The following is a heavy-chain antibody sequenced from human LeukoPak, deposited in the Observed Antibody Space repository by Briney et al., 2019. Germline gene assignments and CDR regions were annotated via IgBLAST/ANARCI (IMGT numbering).Heavy chain of an antibody. CDR3: ARVTYYDFWSGYSGDYYYYTDV. J-gene: IGHJ6*03. D-gene: IGHD3-3*01. Sequence: GGSLRLSCAASGFTFSSYSMNWVRQAPGKGLEWVSSISSSSSYIYYADSVKGRFTISRDNAKNSLYLQMNSLRAEDTAVYYCARVTYYDFWSGYSGDYYYYTDVWGKGTTVTVSS. V-gene: IGHV3-21*01. CDR2: ISSSSSYI. CDR1: GFTFSSYS.